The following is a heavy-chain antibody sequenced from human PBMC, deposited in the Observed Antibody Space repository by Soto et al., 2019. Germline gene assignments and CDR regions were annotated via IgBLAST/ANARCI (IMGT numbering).Heavy chain of an antibody. V-gene: IGHV3-30-3*01. CDR1: GFTFNSYA. J-gene: IGHJ4*02. CDR3: ARDIEQWLVLAIDY. CDR2: ISYDGSNK. Sequence: GGSLRLSCAASGFTFNSYAMHCVRQAPGKGLEWVAVISYDGSNKYYADSVKGRFTISRDNSNNTLYLQMNSLRAEDTAVYYCARDIEQWLVLAIDYWGQGTLVTVSS. D-gene: IGHD6-19*01.